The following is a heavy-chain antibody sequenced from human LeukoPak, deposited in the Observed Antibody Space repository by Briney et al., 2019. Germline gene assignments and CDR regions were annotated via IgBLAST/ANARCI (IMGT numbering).Heavy chain of an antibody. D-gene: IGHD3-10*01. CDR1: GYTFTSYY. CDR2: INPSGGST. V-gene: IGHV1-46*03. Sequence: ASVKVSCKASGYTFTSYYMHWVRQAPGQGLEWMRIINPSGGSTSYAQKFQGRVTMTRDTSTSTVYMELSSLRSEDTAVYYCAREITMVRGAVMGSHAFDIWGQGTMVTVSS. CDR3: AREITMVRGAVMGSHAFDI. J-gene: IGHJ3*02.